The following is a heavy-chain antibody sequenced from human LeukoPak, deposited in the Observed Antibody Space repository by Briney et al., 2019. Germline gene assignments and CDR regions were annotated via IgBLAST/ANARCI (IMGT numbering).Heavy chain of an antibody. D-gene: IGHD6-13*01. J-gene: IGHJ4*01. CDR2: LHTDNDDA. CDR1: GYTFASHD. Sequence: GASVKVSCKASGYTFASHDIIWVRQATGQGLEYMGWLHTDNDDAGYAEKFQGRVNLTKDTSTGTAYMELSSLTFDDTAVYYCARGGTAAETSGFDHWGRGTQVNVSA. V-gene: IGHV1-8*01. CDR3: ARGGTAAETSGFDH.